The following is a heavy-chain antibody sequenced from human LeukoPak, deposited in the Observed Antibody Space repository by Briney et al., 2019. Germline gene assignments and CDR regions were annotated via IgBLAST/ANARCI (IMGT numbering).Heavy chain of an antibody. CDR3: ARVLEAASFDF. V-gene: IGHV3-21*06. D-gene: IGHD6-13*01. CDR2: ISRSSSHK. J-gene: IGHJ4*02. Sequence: GGSLRLSCAASGFTFSDYSMSWVRQAPGKGLEWVSSISRSSSHKYYADSVKGRFTISRDNAKNSLYLQMNSLRAEDTAVYYCARVLEAASFDFRGQGTLVTVSS. CDR1: GFTFSDYS.